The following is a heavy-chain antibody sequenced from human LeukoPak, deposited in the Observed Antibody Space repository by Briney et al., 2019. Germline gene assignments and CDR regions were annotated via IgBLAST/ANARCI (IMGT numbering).Heavy chain of an antibody. J-gene: IGHJ4*02. D-gene: IGHD6-19*01. V-gene: IGHV4-39*01. CDR1: DSSISSSSYY. CDR2: IYYSGST. CDR3: ASASGY. Sequence: SETLSLTCTVSDSSISSSSYYWGWIRQPPGKGLEWIGSIYYSGSTYYNPSLKSRVTISVDTSKNQFTLKLSSVTAADTAVYYCASASGYWGQGTLVTVSS.